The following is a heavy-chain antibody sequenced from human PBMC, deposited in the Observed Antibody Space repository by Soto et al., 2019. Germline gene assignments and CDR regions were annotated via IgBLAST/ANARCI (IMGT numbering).Heavy chain of an antibody. CDR3: AKSYIVVVPAAVGGDDAFDI. CDR1: GYTFTSYG. V-gene: IGHV1-18*04. J-gene: IGHJ3*02. Sequence: ASVKVSCKASGYTFTSYGISWVRQAPGQGLEWMGWISAYNGNTNYAQKLQGRVTMTTDTSTSTAYMELRSLRSDDTAVYYCAKSYIVVVPAAVGGDDAFDIWGQGTMVTVSS. D-gene: IGHD2-2*01. CDR2: ISAYNGNT.